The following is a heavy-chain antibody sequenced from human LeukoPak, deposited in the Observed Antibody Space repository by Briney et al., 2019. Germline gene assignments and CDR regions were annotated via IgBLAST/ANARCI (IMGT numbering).Heavy chain of an antibody. V-gene: IGHV3-23*01. CDR3: AKANWISDADAVW. D-gene: IGHD2-2*03. J-gene: IGHJ4*02. CDR2: IRGGGEK. CDR1: GFSFTTYA. Sequence: GGSLRLSCAASGFSFTTYAMSWVRQAPARRLEWVSSIRGGGEKFYADFVRGRFTLSRDDSTNTVYLQLNNLRVEDTAIYYCAKANWISDADAVWWGQGTLVTVSS.